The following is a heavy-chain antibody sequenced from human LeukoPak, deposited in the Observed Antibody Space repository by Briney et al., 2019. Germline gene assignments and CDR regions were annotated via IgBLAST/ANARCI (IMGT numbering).Heavy chain of an antibody. D-gene: IGHD4-17*01. Sequence: SSVKVSCKASGGTFSSYAISWVRQAPGQGLEWMGRIIPIFGTANYAQKFQGRVTITTDESTSTAYMELSSLRSEDTAVYYCATYWPGPYGDYEGYYYMDVWGKGTTVTVSS. V-gene: IGHV1-69*05. CDR2: IIPIFGTA. CDR1: GGTFSSYA. J-gene: IGHJ6*03. CDR3: ATYWPGPYGDYEGYYYMDV.